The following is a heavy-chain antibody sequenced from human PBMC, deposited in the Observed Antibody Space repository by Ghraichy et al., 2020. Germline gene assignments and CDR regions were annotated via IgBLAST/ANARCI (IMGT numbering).Heavy chain of an antibody. CDR1: GFTFSSYE. J-gene: IGHJ3*02. D-gene: IGHD1-26*01. Sequence: LSLTCAASGFTFSSYEMNWVRQAPGKGLEWVSYIGSSGTTIYYADSVKGRFTISRDNAKNSLYLQMNSLRAEDTAVYYCARDLKGGRDDAFDIWGQGTMVTVAS. CDR3: ARDLKGGRDDAFDI. CDR2: IGSSGTTI. V-gene: IGHV3-48*03.